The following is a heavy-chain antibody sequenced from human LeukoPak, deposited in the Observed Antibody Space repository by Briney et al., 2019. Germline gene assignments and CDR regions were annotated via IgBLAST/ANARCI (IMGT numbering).Heavy chain of an antibody. Sequence: PSETLSLTCTVSGDSISGYFWSWIRQPPGKGLEWIGYIYYSGSTNYNPSLKSRVTISVDTSKNQFSLKQSSVTAADTAVYYCARVGDILTGYSANWFDPWGQGTLVTVSS. J-gene: IGHJ5*02. D-gene: IGHD3-9*01. CDR1: GDSISGYF. CDR2: IYYSGST. CDR3: ARVGDILTGYSANWFDP. V-gene: IGHV4-59*01.